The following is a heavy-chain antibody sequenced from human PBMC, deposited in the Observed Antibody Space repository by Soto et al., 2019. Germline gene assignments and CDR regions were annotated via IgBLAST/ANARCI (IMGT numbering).Heavy chain of an antibody. CDR3: ARHARHWEWLQPFDY. CDR1: GGTVSNYP. D-gene: IGHD3-3*01. V-gene: IGHV1-69*01. Sequence: QVQLVQSGAEVKEPGSSVKVSCTASGGTVSNYPISWVRQAPGQGLEWMGGIIPMFGTPNYALKFQGRVTITADESTSTAYMELSSLRYDDTAVYYCARHARHWEWLQPFDYWGQGALVTVSS. CDR2: IIPMFGTP. J-gene: IGHJ4*02.